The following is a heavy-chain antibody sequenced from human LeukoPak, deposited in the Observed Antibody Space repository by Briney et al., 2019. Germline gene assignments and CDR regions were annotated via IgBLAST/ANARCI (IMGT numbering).Heavy chain of an antibody. CDR1: GFTFSSYG. Sequence: GGSLRLSCAASGFTFSSYGMHWVRQAPGKGLEWVAVISYDGSNKYYADSVKGRFTISRDNSKNTLYLLMNSLRAEDTAVYYCAKGYCSGGSCYWKVLGLDYWGQGTLVTVSS. D-gene: IGHD2-15*01. CDR2: ISYDGSNK. CDR3: AKGYCSGGSCYWKVLGLDY. V-gene: IGHV3-30*18. J-gene: IGHJ4*02.